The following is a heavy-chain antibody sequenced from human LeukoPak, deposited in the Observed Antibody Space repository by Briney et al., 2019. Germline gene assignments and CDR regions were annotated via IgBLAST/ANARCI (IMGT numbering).Heavy chain of an antibody. D-gene: IGHD5-12*01. CDR2: ISSSSSTI. CDR1: GFTFSSYS. J-gene: IGHJ4*02. CDR3: ARARPSMWIDY. Sequence: GGSLRLSCAASGFTFSSYSMNWVRQAPGKGLEWVSYISSSSSTIYYADSVKGRFTISRDNAKNSLYLQMNSLRAEDTAVYYCARARPSMWIDYWGQGTLVTVSS. V-gene: IGHV3-48*01.